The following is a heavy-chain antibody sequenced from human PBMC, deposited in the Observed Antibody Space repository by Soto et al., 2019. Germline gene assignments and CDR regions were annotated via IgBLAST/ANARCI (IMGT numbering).Heavy chain of an antibody. Sequence: GGSLRLSCAASGFTFSSYAMSWVRQAPGKGLEWVSAISGSGGSTYYADSVKGRFSISRDNSKNRLYLQMNSLSAEDTAVYYCAKDLFASKRIPVVIAINDLGYFDYWGQGTLVTVSS. CDR2: ISGSGGST. V-gene: IGHV3-23*01. CDR1: GFTFSSYA. D-gene: IGHD2-21*01. CDR3: AKDLFASKRIPVVIAINDLGYFDY. J-gene: IGHJ4*02.